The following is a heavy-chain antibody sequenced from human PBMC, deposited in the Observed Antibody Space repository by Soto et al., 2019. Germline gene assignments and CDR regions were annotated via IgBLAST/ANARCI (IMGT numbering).Heavy chain of an antibody. CDR1: VFTFSSYA. D-gene: IGHD6-13*01. Sequence: QVQLVESGGGVVQPGRSLRLSCAASVFTFSSYAMHWVRQAPGKGLEWVAVISYDGSNKYYADSVKGRFTISRDNSKNTLYLQMNSLRAEDTAVYYCARWGTAAAGTNDAFDIWGQGTMVTVSS. CDR2: ISYDGSNK. CDR3: ARWGTAAAGTNDAFDI. J-gene: IGHJ3*02. V-gene: IGHV3-30-3*01.